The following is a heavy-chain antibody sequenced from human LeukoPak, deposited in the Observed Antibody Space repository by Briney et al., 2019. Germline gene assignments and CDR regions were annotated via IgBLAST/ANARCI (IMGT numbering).Heavy chain of an antibody. J-gene: IGHJ3*01. CDR2: ITTSGGNA. CDR3: ARDWPGWSAFDV. Sequence: GGSLRLSCAASGFSFSKYKMNWVRQAPGKGLECVSHITTSGGNAYYADSVKGRFTISRDNAKNLLYLQMNSLRAEDTAVYYCARDWPGWSAFDVWGHGTMVTVSS. CDR1: GFSFSKYK. D-gene: IGHD2-15*01. V-gene: IGHV3-48*01.